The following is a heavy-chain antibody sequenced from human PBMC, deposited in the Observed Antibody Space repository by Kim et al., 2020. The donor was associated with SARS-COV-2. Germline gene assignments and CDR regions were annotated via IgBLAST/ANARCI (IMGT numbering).Heavy chain of an antibody. CDR3: ARGVRGYPSSWGSYYYYGMDV. CDR1: GFTFSSYW. CDR2: IKQDGSEK. J-gene: IGHJ6*02. V-gene: IGHV3-7*03. D-gene: IGHD6-13*01. Sequence: GGSLRLSCAASGFTFSSYWMSWVRQAPGKGLEWVANIKQDGSEKYYVDSVKGRFTISRDNAKNSLYLQMNSLRAEDTAVYYCARGVRGYPSSWGSYYYYGMDVWGQGTTVTVSS.